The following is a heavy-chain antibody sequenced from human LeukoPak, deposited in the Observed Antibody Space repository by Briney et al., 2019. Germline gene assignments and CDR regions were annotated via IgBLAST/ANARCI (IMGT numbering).Heavy chain of an antibody. CDR3: ARDAGYCSSTTCSADFDY. CDR1: GYTFTGYY. V-gene: IGHV1-2*02. Sequence: GASVKVSCKASGYTFTGYYMHWGRQAPGQGIGWMGWGNPKSGGTNYAQKFQGRVTMTRDTCISTAYMELSRLRSDDTAVYYCARDAGYCSSTTCSADFDYWGQGTLVTVSS. CDR2: GNPKSGGT. J-gene: IGHJ4*02. D-gene: IGHD2-2*01.